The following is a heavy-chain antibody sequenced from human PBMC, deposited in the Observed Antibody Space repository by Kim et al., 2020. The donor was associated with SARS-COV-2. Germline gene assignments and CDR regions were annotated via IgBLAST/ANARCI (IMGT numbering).Heavy chain of an antibody. CDR2: IYYSGST. CDR3: ARINPLHIVVVVGAIPGWFDP. V-gene: IGHV4-59*01. J-gene: IGHJ5*02. D-gene: IGHD2-15*01. CDR1: GGSMSSYY. Sequence: SETLSLTCTVSGGSMSSYYWSWIRQPPGKGLEWIGHIYYSGSTNYNPSLKSRVTISVDTSKNQFSLKLSSVTAADTAVYYCARINPLHIVVVVGAIPGWFDPWGQGTLVTVSS.